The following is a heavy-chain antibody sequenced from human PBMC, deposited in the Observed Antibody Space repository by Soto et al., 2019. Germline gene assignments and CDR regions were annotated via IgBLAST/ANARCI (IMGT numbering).Heavy chain of an antibody. CDR1: RLTFSSYA. CDR3: ARLYYYDSRDDAFDI. D-gene: IGHD3-22*01. Sequence: SLRLYCAASRLTFSSYATHCVRQAPRKGMEWVAFISYDVSNKYYADSEKGRFTISRDNSKNTLYLQMNSLRAEDTAVYYCARLYYYDSRDDAFDIWGQGTMVTV. J-gene: IGHJ3*02. V-gene: IGHV3-30-3*01. CDR2: ISYDVSNK.